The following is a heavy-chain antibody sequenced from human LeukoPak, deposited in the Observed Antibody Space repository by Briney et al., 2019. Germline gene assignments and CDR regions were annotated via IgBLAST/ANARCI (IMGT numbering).Heavy chain of an antibody. CDR2: ISWNSGSI. D-gene: IGHD2-15*01. V-gene: IGHV3-9*01. J-gene: IGHJ4*02. Sequence: GGSLRLSCAASGFTFDDYAMHWVRQAPGKGLEWVSGISWNSGSIGYADSVKGRFTISRDNAKNSLYLQMNSLRAEDTALYYCAKGSRGGSKYYFDYWGQGTLVTVSS. CDR1: GFTFDDYA. CDR3: AKGSRGGSKYYFDY.